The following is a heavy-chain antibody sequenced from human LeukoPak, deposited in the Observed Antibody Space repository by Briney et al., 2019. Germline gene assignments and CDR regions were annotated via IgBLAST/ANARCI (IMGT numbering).Heavy chain of an antibody. D-gene: IGHD3-22*01. J-gene: IGHJ4*02. V-gene: IGHV5-51*01. CDR2: IYPGDSDT. Sequence: PGVSLQISCQGSGYSFSTYWIGWVRPMPGKGLELMGIIYPGDSDTTYSPSFQGQVTISVDKSISTAYLQWSTLKASDTAMYYCARRVNSGYYFDYWAQGTLVTVSS. CDR3: ARRVNSGYYFDY. CDR1: GYSFSTYW.